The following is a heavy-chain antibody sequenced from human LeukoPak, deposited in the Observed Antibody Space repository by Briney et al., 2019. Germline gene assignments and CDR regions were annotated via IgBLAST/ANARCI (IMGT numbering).Heavy chain of an antibody. CDR2: MNPNSGNT. J-gene: IGHJ6*03. CDR3: ARGERESSGWYYYYYYMDV. Sequence: ASVKVSCKASGGTFSSYDINWVRQATGQGLEWMGWMNPNSGNTGYAQKFQGRVTMTRNTSISTAYMELSSLRSEDTAVYYCARGERESSGWYYYYYYMDVWGKGTTVTISS. CDR1: GGTFSSYD. V-gene: IGHV1-8*02. D-gene: IGHD6-19*01.